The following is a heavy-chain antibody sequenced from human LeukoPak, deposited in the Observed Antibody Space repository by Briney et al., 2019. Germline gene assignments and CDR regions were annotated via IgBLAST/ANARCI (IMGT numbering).Heavy chain of an antibody. Sequence: GGSLRLSCAASGLTFDDYGMSWVRQAPGKGLEWVSGINWNGGSTGYADSVKGRFTISRDNAKNSLYLQMNSLRAEDTALYYCAKDSSSWFVSEHWGQGTLVTVSS. CDR2: INWNGGST. V-gene: IGHV3-20*04. J-gene: IGHJ1*01. CDR1: GLTFDDYG. D-gene: IGHD6-13*01. CDR3: AKDSSSWFVSEH.